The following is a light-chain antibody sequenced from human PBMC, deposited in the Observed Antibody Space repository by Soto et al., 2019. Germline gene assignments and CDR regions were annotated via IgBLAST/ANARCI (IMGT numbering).Light chain of an antibody. CDR3: QSSDSSGRYPYV. Sequence: SYELTQQPSVSVSPGQPARIPCSGDALPKQYANWYQQKPGQAPVVVIYKDNERPSGIPERFSGSTSGTTVTLTISGVQAEDEADYFCQSSDSSGRYPYVFGSGTKVTVL. CDR1: ALPKQY. V-gene: IGLV3-25*02. J-gene: IGLJ1*01. CDR2: KDN.